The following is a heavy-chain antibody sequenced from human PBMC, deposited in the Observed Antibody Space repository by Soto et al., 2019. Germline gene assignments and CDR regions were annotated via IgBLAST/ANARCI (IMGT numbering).Heavy chain of an antibody. V-gene: IGHV3-30*18. CDR2: ISYDGSNK. Sequence: QVQVVESGGGVVQPGRSLRLSCAASGFTFSSYGMHWVRQAPGKGLEWVAIISYDGSNKYYADSVQGRFTISRDTSKNTLYLQMNSLRAEDTAAYYCAKDLKWMTVVRGVTRSYAMDVWGQGTTVTVSS. CDR3: AKDLKWMTVVRGVTRSYAMDV. CDR1: GFTFSSYG. D-gene: IGHD3-10*01. J-gene: IGHJ6*02.